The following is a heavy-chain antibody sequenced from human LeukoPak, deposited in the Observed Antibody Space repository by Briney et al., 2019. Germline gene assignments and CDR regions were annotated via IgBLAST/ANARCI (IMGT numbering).Heavy chain of an antibody. Sequence: GGSLRRSCAASGFTFISYWMHWVRQAPGKGLVWVSRINSDGSDTIYADSVKGRFTISRDNAKNTLYLQMNSLRAEDTSVFFCARGGDNHGFDIWGQGTMVTVSS. CDR1: GFTFISYW. D-gene: IGHD5-12*01. CDR3: ARGGDNHGFDI. V-gene: IGHV3-74*01. J-gene: IGHJ3*02. CDR2: INSDGSDT.